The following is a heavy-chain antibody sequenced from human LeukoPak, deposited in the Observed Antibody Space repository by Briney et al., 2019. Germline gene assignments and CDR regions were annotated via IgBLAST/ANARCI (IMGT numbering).Heavy chain of an antibody. CDR2: IKPDGSPK. Sequence: GGSLRLSCVASGFSFNGDWMNWVRQAPGKGLEWVANIKPDGSPKYYVDSVKGRFTISRDNAEKSLFLQMNSLRAEDMAVYYCVRDGPAFLDFDYWGQGTLVTVSS. J-gene: IGHJ4*02. CDR3: VRDGPAFLDFDY. V-gene: IGHV3-7*01. CDR1: GFSFNGDW. D-gene: IGHD2-2*01.